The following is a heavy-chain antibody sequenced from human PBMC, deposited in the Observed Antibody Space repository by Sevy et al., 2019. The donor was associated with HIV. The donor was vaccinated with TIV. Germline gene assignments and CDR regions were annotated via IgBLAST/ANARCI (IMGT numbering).Heavy chain of an antibody. V-gene: IGHV3-23*01. CDR1: GFMFSNYA. CDR2: ISGTGGSGDKT. J-gene: IGHJ4*02. D-gene: IGHD3-22*01. Sequence: GGSLRLSCAASGFMFSNYAMNWVRQAPGKGLEWVAGISGTGGSGDKTNYADSVKGRFTISRDDSKNSLYLQLNSLRAEVTAIYYCARKYDSSGYFDYWGQGTLVTVSS. CDR3: ARKYDSSGYFDY.